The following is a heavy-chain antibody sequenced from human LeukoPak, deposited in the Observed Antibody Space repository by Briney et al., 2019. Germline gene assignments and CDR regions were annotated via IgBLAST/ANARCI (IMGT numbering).Heavy chain of an antibody. CDR1: GDSISSFY. V-gene: IGHV4-4*07. CDR3: ARQTGSGLFILP. Sequence: SETLSLTCTVSGDSISSFYWSWIRQPAGKGLEWIERIYTSGSTNYNPSLKSRVTMSVDTSKNQFSLKLTSVTAADTAVYYCARQTGSGLFILPGGQGTLVTVSS. D-gene: IGHD3/OR15-3a*01. J-gene: IGHJ4*02. CDR2: IYTSGST.